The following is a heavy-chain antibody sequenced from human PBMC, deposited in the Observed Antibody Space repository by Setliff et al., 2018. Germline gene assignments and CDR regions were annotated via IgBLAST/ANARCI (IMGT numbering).Heavy chain of an antibody. V-gene: IGHV1-2*02. CDR1: AYTFTDYY. CDR2: INPNSGGT. D-gene: IGHD4-17*01. CDR3: ARGWPTVVSRDFDY. J-gene: IGHJ4*02. Sequence: ASVKVSCKASAYTFTDYYIHWVRQAPGQGLEWMGWINPNSGGTEYAQKFLGRVTMTRDTSISTAYMELSSLRSDDTAVYYCARGWPTVVSRDFDYWGQGTLVTVSS.